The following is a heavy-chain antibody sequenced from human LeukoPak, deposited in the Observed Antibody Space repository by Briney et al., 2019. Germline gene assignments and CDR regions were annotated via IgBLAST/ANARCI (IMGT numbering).Heavy chain of an antibody. V-gene: IGHV4-34*01. D-gene: IGHD2-2*01. CDR1: GGSFSGYS. J-gene: IGHJ5*02. Sequence: NSSETLSLTCAVFGGSFSGYSWTWIRQPPGKGLEWIGEINHSGSTNYNPSLKSRVTISVDTSKNQFSLKLSSVTAADTAVYYCARADCSSTCCYPIGEGNWFDPWGQGTLVTVSS. CDR3: ARADCSSTCCYPIGEGNWFDP. CDR2: INHSGST.